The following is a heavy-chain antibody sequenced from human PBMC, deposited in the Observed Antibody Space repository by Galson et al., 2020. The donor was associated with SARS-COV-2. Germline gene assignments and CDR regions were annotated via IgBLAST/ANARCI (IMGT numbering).Heavy chain of an antibody. Sequence: GESLKISCVASGFIFRDYAMTWVRRAPGKGLEWVADINRSGDDTNYPDSVKGRFTISRDNSKNTLYLDMNDLRVDDTAFYYCAQERLNLIRAGWFDPWGQGTRVTVSS. CDR1: GFIFRDYA. CDR3: AQERLNLIRAGWFDP. CDR2: INRSGDDT. J-gene: IGHJ5*02. D-gene: IGHD1-7*01. V-gene: IGHV3-23*01.